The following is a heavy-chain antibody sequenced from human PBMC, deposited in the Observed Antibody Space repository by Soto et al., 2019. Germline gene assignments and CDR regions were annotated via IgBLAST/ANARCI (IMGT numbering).Heavy chain of an antibody. D-gene: IGHD3-3*01. CDR1: GFTFSSYW. CDR2: TNSDGSST. J-gene: IGHJ4*02. CDR3: AREYDYYFDY. Sequence: GGSLRLSCAASGFTFSSYWMHWVRQAPGKGLVWVSRTNSDGSSTSYADSVKGRFTISRDNAKNTLYLQMNSLRAEDTAVYYCAREYDYYFDYWGQGTLVTVSS. V-gene: IGHV3-74*01.